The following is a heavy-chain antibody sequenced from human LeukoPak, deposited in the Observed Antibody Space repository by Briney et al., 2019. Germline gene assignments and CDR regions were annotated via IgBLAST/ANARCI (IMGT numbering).Heavy chain of an antibody. CDR1: GGSISSGSYY. D-gene: IGHD6-19*01. CDR3: ARVGSSGVRY. Sequence: SETLSLTCTVSGGSISSGSYYWSWIRQPAGKGLEWIGRIYTSGSTNYNPSLKSRVTISVDTSKNQFSLKLSSVTAADTAVYYCARVGSSGVRYWGQGTLVTVSS. CDR2: IYTSGST. V-gene: IGHV4-61*02. J-gene: IGHJ4*02.